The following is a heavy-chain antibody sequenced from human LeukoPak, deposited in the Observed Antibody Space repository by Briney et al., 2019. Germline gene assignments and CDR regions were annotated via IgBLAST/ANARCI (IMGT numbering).Heavy chain of an antibody. CDR2: INPNSGGT. CDR1: GYTFTGYY. V-gene: IGHV1-2*02. D-gene: IGHD2-15*01. J-gene: IGHJ4*02. Sequence: ASVKVSCKASGYTFTGYYMHWVRQAPGQGLEWMGWINPNSGGTNYAQKFQGRVTMTRNTSISTAYMELSSLRSEDTAVYYCARGWWVARQYYFDYWGQGTLVTVSS. CDR3: ARGWWVARQYYFDY.